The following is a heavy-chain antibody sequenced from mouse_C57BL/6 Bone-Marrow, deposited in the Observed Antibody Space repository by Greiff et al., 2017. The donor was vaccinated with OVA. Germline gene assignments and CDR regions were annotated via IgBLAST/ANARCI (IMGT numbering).Heavy chain of an antibody. J-gene: IGHJ4*01. CDR2: INPGSGGT. Sequence: QVQLQQSGAELVRPGTSVKVSCKASGYAFTNYLIEWVKQRPGQGLEWIGVINPGSGGTTYNEKFKGKATLTADKSSSTAYMQLSSLTSEDSAVYFCAREGVITTVVADAMDYWGQGTSVTVSS. V-gene: IGHV1-54*01. CDR1: GYAFTNYL. CDR3: AREGVITTVVADAMDY. D-gene: IGHD1-1*01.